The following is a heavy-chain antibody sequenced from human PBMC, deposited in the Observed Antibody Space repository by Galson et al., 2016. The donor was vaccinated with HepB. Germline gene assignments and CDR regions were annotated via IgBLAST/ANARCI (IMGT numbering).Heavy chain of an antibody. Sequence: SLRLSCAASGFTFSTYGMHWVRQAPGKGLEWVAVISYDGSNKYYADSVKGRFTISRDNPKNTLYLQMNRMRAEDTAVYYCAKDRLAYYYDYYGMDGWGQGTTVTVSS. V-gene: IGHV3-30*18. CDR2: ISYDGSNK. CDR3: AKDRLAYYYDYYGMDG. D-gene: IGHD6-19*01. CDR1: GFTFSTYG. J-gene: IGHJ6*02.